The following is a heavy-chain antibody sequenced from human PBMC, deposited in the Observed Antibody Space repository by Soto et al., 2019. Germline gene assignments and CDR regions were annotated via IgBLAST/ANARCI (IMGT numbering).Heavy chain of an antibody. Sequence: ASVQVSCKASGYTFTSYAMHWVRQAPGQRLEWMGWINAGNGNTKYSQKFQGRVTITRDTSASTAYMELSSLRSEDTAVYYCARDLYGDAGPGYWGQGTLVTVSS. V-gene: IGHV1-3*01. CDR1: GYTFTSYA. CDR3: ARDLYGDAGPGY. CDR2: INAGNGNT. J-gene: IGHJ4*02. D-gene: IGHD4-17*01.